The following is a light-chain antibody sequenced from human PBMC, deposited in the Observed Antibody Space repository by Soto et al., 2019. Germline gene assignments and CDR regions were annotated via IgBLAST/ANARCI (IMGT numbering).Light chain of an antibody. CDR2: GAS. CDR3: QQYGSSPRT. J-gene: IGKJ2*01. V-gene: IGKV3-20*01. CDR1: QSVSSSY. Sequence: EIVLTQSPGTLSLSPGERATLSCRASQSVSSSYLAWYQQKPGQAPRLLIYGASSRATGITDRFSGSGSGTDFALTISRLELEDFAVNYCQQYGSSPRTFGQGTKLEIK.